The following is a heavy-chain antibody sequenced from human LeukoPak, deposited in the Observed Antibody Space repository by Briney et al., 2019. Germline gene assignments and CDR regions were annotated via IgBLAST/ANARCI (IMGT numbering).Heavy chain of an antibody. D-gene: IGHD3-3*01. CDR2: ISAYNGNT. V-gene: IGHV1-18*01. CDR1: GYTFTSYG. J-gene: IGHJ5*02. CDR3: ARGHVLRHEPVSLRRWWTSYDWFDP. Sequence: ASVNVSCKASGYTFTSYGISWVRQAPGRGLEWMGWISAYNGNTNYAQKLQGRVTMTTDTSTSTAYMELRSLRSDDTAVYYCARGHVLRHEPVSLRRWWTSYDWFDPWGQGTLVTVSS.